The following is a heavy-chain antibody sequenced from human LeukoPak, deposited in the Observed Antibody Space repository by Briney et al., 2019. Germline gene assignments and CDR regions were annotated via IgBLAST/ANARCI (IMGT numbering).Heavy chain of an antibody. V-gene: IGHV4-39*01. J-gene: IGHJ4*02. CDR1: GGSISSSSYY. CDR3: ARHYFRGDYHSDY. D-gene: IGHD4-17*01. CDR2: IYYSGST. Sequence: SETLSLTCTVSGGSISSSSYYWGWIRQPPGKGLEWIGSIYYSGSTYYNPSLKSRVTISVDTSKDQFSLKLSSVTAADTAVYYCARHYFRGDYHSDYWGQGTLVTVSS.